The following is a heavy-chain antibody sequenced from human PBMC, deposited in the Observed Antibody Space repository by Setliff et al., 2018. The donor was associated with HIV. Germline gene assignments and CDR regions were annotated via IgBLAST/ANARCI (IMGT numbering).Heavy chain of an antibody. CDR2: IYYSGST. D-gene: IGHD1-7*01. J-gene: IGHJ5*01. CDR3: AKRAVQDGTVTSSNWFES. CDR1: GGSIRSYY. V-gene: IGHV4-59*08. Sequence: SETLSLTCTVSGGSIRSYYWSWIRQPPGKGLEWIGYIYYSGSTNYNPSLTSRVTMSTDTPNNRFALKLTSVTAADTAVYYCAKRAVQDGTVTSSNWFESWGQGTLVTVSS.